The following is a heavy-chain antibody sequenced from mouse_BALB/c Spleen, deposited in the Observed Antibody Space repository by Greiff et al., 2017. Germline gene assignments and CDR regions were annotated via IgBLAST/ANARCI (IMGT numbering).Heavy chain of an antibody. Sequence: EVQVVESGAELVKPGASVKLSCTASGFNIKDTYMHWVKQRPEQGLEWIGRIDPANGNTKYDPKFQGKATITADTSSNTAYLQLSSLTSEDTAVYYCALVWDWYFDVWGAGTTVTVSS. CDR2: IDPANGNT. CDR1: GFNIKDTY. V-gene: IGHV14-3*02. J-gene: IGHJ1*01. CDR3: ALVWDWYFDV. D-gene: IGHD2-10*02.